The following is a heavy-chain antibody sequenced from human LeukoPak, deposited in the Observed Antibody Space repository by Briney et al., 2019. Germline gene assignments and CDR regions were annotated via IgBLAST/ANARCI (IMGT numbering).Heavy chain of an antibody. CDR2: IWYDGSNK. V-gene: IGHV3-33*01. D-gene: IGHD4-17*01. Sequence: PGGSLRLSCAASGFTFSSYGMHWVRQAPGKGLEWVAVIWYDGSNKYYADSVKGRFTISRDNSKNTLYLQMNSLRAEDTAVYYCARERDGDYVDVFDYWGQGTLVTVSS. J-gene: IGHJ4*02. CDR3: ARERDGDYVDVFDY. CDR1: GFTFSSYG.